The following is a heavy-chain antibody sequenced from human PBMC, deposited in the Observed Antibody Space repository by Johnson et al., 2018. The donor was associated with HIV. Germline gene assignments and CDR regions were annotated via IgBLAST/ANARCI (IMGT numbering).Heavy chain of an antibody. J-gene: IGHJ3*02. D-gene: IGHD5-18*01. Sequence: QMQLVESGGGVVQPGRSLRLSCAASGFTFSSYAMHWVRQAPGKGLEWVAVISYDGSNKYYADSVKGRFTISRDNSKNTLYLQMSSLKPEDTAVYYCTRDRIQIWSYVGTFDTWGPGALVTVSS. CDR3: TRDRIQIWSYVGTFDT. CDR1: GFTFSSYA. V-gene: IGHV3-30-3*01. CDR2: ISYDGSNK.